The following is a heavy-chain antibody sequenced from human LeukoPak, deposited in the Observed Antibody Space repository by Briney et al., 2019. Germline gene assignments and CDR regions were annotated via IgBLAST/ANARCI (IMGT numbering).Heavy chain of an antibody. D-gene: IGHD3-10*01. CDR2: INHSGST. CDR1: GGSFSGYY. Sequence: SETLSLTCAVCGGSFSGYYWSWIRQPPGKGLEWIGEINHSGSTNYNPSLKSRVTISVDTSKNQFSLKLSSVTAADTAVYYCARGMYYFSPYFDYWGQGTLVTVSS. CDR3: ARGMYYFSPYFDY. V-gene: IGHV4-34*01. J-gene: IGHJ4*02.